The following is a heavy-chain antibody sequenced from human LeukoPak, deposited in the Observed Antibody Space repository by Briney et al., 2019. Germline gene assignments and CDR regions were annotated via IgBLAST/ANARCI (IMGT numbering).Heavy chain of an antibody. J-gene: IGHJ4*02. D-gene: IGHD3-10*01. CDR1: GGSISSSSYY. Sequence: PSETLSLTCTVPGGSISSSSYYWGWIRQPPGKGLEWIGSIYYSGSTYYNPSLKSRVTISVDTSKNQFSLKLSSATAADTAVYYCVRGFSGVVGDYWGQGTQVTVSS. CDR3: VRGFSGVVGDY. V-gene: IGHV4-39*01. CDR2: IYYSGST.